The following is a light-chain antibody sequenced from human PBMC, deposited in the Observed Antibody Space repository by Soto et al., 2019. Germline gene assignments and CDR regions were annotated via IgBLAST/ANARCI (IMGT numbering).Light chain of an antibody. J-gene: IGKJ3*01. CDR1: QTISNY. V-gene: IGKV1-39*01. CDR2: AAS. CDR3: QQTYSIPRT. Sequence: DIQMTQSPSSLSASVGDRVTITCRASQTISNYLNWYQQKPGKAPKLLIYAASSLQSGVPSRFSGSGSGTDFTLTISSLQPEDFGTYYCQQTYSIPRTFGPGTRVDIK.